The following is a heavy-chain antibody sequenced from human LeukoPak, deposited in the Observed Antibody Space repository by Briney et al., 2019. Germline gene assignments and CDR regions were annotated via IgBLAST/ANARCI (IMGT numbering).Heavy chain of an antibody. V-gene: IGHV3-21*01. CDR2: ISSNSSYI. CDR3: ARNPDYDFWSGPYPPDY. J-gene: IGHJ4*02. Sequence: GGSLRLSCTFSGLTFRSYWMNWVRQAPGKGLEWVSSISSNSSYIYYADSVKGRFTISRDNAKNSLYLQMNSLRAEDTAVYYCARNPDYDFWSGPYPPDYWGQGTLVTVSS. CDR1: GLTFRSYW. D-gene: IGHD3-3*01.